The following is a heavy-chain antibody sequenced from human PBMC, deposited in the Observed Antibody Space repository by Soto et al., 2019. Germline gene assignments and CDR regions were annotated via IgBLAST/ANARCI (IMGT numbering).Heavy chain of an antibody. CDR3: ARGRYCSGGSCYSSDYYGMDV. V-gene: IGHV1-18*01. Sequence: QVQLVQSGAEVKKPGASVKIYCKAYGYTFTSHGISWVRQPPGQGLERMGWISAYNVNTNYAQKLQGRVTMTTDTSTSTAYMELRSLRSDDTAVYYCARGRYCSGGSCYSSDYYGMDVWGQGTTVTVSS. CDR1: GYTFTSHG. D-gene: IGHD2-15*01. CDR2: ISAYNVNT. J-gene: IGHJ6*02.